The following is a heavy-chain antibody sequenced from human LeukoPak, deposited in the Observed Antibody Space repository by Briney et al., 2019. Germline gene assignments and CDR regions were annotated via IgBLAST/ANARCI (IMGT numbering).Heavy chain of an antibody. V-gene: IGHV3-23*01. CDR3: AKGLAYCGGDCYAGNDY. D-gene: IGHD2-21*01. J-gene: IGHJ4*02. Sequence: GGSLRLSCAASGFTFSSYAMSWVRQAPGKGLEWVSAISGSGGSTYCADSVKGRFTISRDNSKNTLYLQMNSLRAEGTAVYYCAKGLAYCGGDCYAGNDYWGQGTLVTVSS. CDR1: GFTFSSYA. CDR2: ISGSGGST.